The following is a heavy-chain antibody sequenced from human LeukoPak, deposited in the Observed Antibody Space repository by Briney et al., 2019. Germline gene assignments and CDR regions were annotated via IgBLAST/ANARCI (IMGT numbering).Heavy chain of an antibody. CDR1: GCSFSDYG. Sequence: GGSLRLSCAASGCSFSDYGMHWVRQAPGKGLEWVAFIRNDGSNKYYADSVKGRFTISRDNSKNTLYLQMNSLRAEDTALHYCAKVGPLRAFDIWGQGTMVTVSS. J-gene: IGHJ3*02. CDR3: AKVGPLRAFDI. CDR2: IRNDGSNK. V-gene: IGHV3-30*02. D-gene: IGHD1-14*01.